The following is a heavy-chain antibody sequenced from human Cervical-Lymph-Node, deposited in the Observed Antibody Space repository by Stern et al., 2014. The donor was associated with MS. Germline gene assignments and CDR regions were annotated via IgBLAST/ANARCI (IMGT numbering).Heavy chain of an antibody. CDR1: GGSISTVGYY. J-gene: IGHJ4*02. V-gene: IGHV4-31*03. D-gene: IGHD3-16*01. Sequence: QLQLQESGPGLVKPSQTLSLTCTVSGGSISTVGYYWTWIRQHPGQGLEWIGYSYHSGSTYYNPSLKSRASISVDTSKNQFSLKLTSVTAADTALYYCARSDRLWGSFDYWGQGTLVTVSS. CDR2: SYHSGST. CDR3: ARSDRLWGSFDY.